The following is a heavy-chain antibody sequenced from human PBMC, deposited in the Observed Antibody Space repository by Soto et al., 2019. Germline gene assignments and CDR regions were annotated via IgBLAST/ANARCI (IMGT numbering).Heavy chain of an antibody. CDR3: AKDIRDSSSWFYYYSYMDV. J-gene: IGHJ6*03. D-gene: IGHD6-13*01. CDR1: GFTFDDYA. Sequence: EVQLVESGGGLVQPGRSLRLSCAASGFTFDDYAMHWVRQAPGKGLEWVSGISWNSGSIGYADSVKGRFTISRDHAKNSLYLQMNSLRAEDTALYYCAKDIRDSSSWFYYYSYMDVWGKGTTVTVSS. V-gene: IGHV3-9*01. CDR2: ISWNSGSI.